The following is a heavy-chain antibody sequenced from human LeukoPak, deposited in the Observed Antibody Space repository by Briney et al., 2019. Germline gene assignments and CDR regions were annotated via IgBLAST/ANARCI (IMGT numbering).Heavy chain of an antibody. V-gene: IGHV3-66*01. J-gene: IGHJ3*02. CDR1: GFTVSSNY. Sequence: PGGSLRLSCAASGFTVSSNYMSWVRQAPGKGLEWVSVIYSGGSTYYADSVKGRFTISRDNSKNTLYLQMNSLRAEDTAVYYCAREPTYYYDSSGYSPGAFDIWGQGTMVTVSS. D-gene: IGHD3-22*01. CDR3: AREPTYYYDSSGYSPGAFDI. CDR2: IYSGGST.